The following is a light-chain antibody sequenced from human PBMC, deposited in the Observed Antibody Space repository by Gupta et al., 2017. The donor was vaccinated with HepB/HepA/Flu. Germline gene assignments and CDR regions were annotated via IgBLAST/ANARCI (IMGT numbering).Light chain of an antibody. J-gene: IGLJ2*01. Sequence: QSALTQPRSVSGSPGQSVTISCTGTTSDVGGYNYVSWYQQRPGKALKLMFYDVTKGPSGVPDRFSGSKSGNTASLTISGLQAEDEADYSCCSYSGSYTFVVFGGGTKLTVL. V-gene: IGLV2-11*01. CDR3: CSYSGSYTFVV. CDR1: TSDVGGYNY. CDR2: DVT.